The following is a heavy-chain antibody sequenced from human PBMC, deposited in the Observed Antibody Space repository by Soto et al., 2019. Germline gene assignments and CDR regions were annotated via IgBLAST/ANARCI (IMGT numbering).Heavy chain of an antibody. CDR3: ARDPSTGFADY. Sequence: EVQLLESGGDLVQPGGSLRLSCAASGFSFSNYALNWVRQAPGKGLEWVSTISNSGGSTYYADSVKGRFTISRDNSKNTLYLQMNSLRAEDTALYYCARDPSTGFADYWGPGTLVTVSS. CDR1: GFSFSNYA. D-gene: IGHD3-9*01. J-gene: IGHJ4*02. V-gene: IGHV3-23*01. CDR2: ISNSGGST.